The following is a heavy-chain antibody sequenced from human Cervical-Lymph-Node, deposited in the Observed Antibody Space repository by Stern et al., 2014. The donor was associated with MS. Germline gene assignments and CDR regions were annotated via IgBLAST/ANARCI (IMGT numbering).Heavy chain of an antibody. CDR2: IYSGDNT. CDR3: ARDRYSSGWFDAFDI. J-gene: IGHJ3*02. Sequence: VQLVESGGGLVQPGGSPRLSCAASGFTVISHYMGWVRQAPGKGLEWVSIIYSGDNTYYADSVKGRFTTSRDDSKNTVYLQMKSLRAEDTAVYYCARDRYSSGWFDAFDIWGQGTKVTVSS. CDR1: GFTVISHY. D-gene: IGHD6-19*01. V-gene: IGHV3-66*02.